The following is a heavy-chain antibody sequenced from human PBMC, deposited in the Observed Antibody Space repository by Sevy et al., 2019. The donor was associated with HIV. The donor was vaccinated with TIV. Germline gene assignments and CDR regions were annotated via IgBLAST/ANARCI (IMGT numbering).Heavy chain of an antibody. Sequence: SETLSLTCTVSGGSISSYYWSWIRQPPGKGLEWIGYIYYSGSTNYNPALKSRVTISVDTSKNQFSLKLSSVTAADTAVYYCARGGASGYDFGWGQGTLVTVSS. CDR2: IYYSGST. D-gene: IGHD5-12*01. CDR3: ARGGASGYDFG. CDR1: GGSISSYY. J-gene: IGHJ4*02. V-gene: IGHV4-59*01.